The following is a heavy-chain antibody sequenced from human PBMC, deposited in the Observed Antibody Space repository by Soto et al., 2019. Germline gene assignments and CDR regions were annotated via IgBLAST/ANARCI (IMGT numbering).Heavy chain of an antibody. CDR3: AKDPPTMRSSSWYGGYYGMDV. CDR1: GFTFSSYA. V-gene: IGHV3-23*01. Sequence: LRLSCAASGFTFSSYAMSWVRQAPGKGLEWVSAISGSGGSTYYADSVKGRFTISRDNSKNTLYLQMNSLRAEDTAVYYCAKDPPTMRSSSWYGGYYGMDVWGQGTTVTVSS. CDR2: ISGSGGST. D-gene: IGHD6-13*01. J-gene: IGHJ6*02.